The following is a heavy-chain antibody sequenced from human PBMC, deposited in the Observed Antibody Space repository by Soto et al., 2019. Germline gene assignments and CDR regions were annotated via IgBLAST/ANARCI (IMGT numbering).Heavy chain of an antibody. D-gene: IGHD2-2*01. CDR3: ARGGQLLSVAFDI. CDR2: INAGNGIT. CDR1: GYTFTRYA. Sequence: QVQLVQSGAEVKKPGASVKVSCRASGYTFTRYALHWVRQAPGPRLEWMGWINAGNGITTYSQKFQGRVTITRDKSASTAYRELSSLTSEDTAVYYCARGGQLLSVAFDIWGQGTMVTVSS. V-gene: IGHV1-3*01. J-gene: IGHJ3*02.